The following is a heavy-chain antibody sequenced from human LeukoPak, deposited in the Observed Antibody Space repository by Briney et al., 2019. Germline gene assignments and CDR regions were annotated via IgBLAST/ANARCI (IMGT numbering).Heavy chain of an antibody. CDR2: ISGSGGST. D-gene: IGHD6-19*01. Sequence: GGSLRLSCAASGFTFSNSAMSWVRQAPGKGLEWVSAISGSGGSTYYADSVKGRFTISRDNSKNTLYLQMNSLRAEDTAVYYCANTKRFASGWYGGRGDYWGQGTLVTVSS. J-gene: IGHJ4*02. CDR1: GFTFSNSA. V-gene: IGHV3-23*01. CDR3: ANTKRFASGWYGGRGDY.